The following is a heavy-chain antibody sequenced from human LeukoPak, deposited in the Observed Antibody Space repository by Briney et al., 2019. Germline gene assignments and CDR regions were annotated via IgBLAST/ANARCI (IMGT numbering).Heavy chain of an antibody. Sequence: SETLSLTCAVSGGSITSGGYSWSWIRRPTGKGLEWIGYIYYSGSTYYNPSLKSRVTISVDRSKNQFSLKLSSVTAADTAVYYCARDSSGENGVWFDPWGQGTLVTVSS. V-gene: IGHV4-30-2*01. D-gene: IGHD3-22*01. CDR3: ARDSSGENGVWFDP. J-gene: IGHJ5*02. CDR2: IYYSGST. CDR1: GGSITSGGYS.